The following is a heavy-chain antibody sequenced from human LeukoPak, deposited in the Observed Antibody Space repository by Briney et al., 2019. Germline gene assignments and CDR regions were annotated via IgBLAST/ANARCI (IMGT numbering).Heavy chain of an antibody. V-gene: IGHV3-72*01. J-gene: IGHJ4*02. D-gene: IGHD3-22*01. CDR3: ARGPYYYDSSGTVEDDY. Sequence: GGSLRLSCAASGFTFSDHYMDWVRQAPGKGLEWVGRTRNKANSYTTEYAASVKGRFTISRDDSKNSLYLQMNSLKTEDTAVYYCARGPYYYDSSGTVEDDYWGQGTLVTVSS. CDR2: TRNKANSYTT. CDR1: GFTFSDHY.